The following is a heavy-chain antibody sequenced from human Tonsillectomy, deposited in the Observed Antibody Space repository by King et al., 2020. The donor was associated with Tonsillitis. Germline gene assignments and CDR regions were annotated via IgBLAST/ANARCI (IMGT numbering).Heavy chain of an antibody. CDR1: GGSISSYY. CDR2: IYYSGST. J-gene: IGHJ5*02. CDR3: ARYGAGSWDDILSRWWFDP. D-gene: IGHD3-9*01. Sequence: VQLQESGPGLVKPSETLSLTCTVSGGSISSYYWSWIRQPPGKGLEWIGYIYYSGSTNYNPSLKSRVTISVDTSKNQFSLKLSSVTAADTAVYYCARYGAGSWDDILSRWWFDPWGQGTLVTVSS. V-gene: IGHV4-59*01.